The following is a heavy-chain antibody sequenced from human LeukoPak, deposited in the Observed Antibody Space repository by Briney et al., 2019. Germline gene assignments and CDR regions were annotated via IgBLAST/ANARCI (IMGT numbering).Heavy chain of an antibody. D-gene: IGHD2-15*01. CDR1: GFVFSNFG. V-gene: IGHV3-23*01. CDR3: AKDVGFCSGDSCSFFDY. CDR2: TSAGGEDK. J-gene: IGHJ4*02. Sequence: GESLRLSCAASGFVFSNFGMTWVRQAPGKGLEWVSTTSAGGEDKHYADSVKGRFTISRDNSKNTLYLQMNTLRAEDTALYYCAKDVGFCSGDSCSFFDYWGQGDLVTVSS.